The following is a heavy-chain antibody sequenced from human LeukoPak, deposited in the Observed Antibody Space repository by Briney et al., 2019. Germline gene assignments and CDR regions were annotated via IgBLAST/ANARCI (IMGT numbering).Heavy chain of an antibody. CDR1: GYTFTGYY. D-gene: IGHD3-9*01. J-gene: IGHJ4*02. CDR2: INPNSGGT. CDR3: ARDQYYDILTGSQGY. Sequence: ASVKVSCKASGYTFTGYYMHWVRQAPGQGLEWMGWINPNSGGTNYAQKFQGRVTMTRDTSISTAYMELGRPRSDDTAVYYCARDQYYDILTGSQGYWGQGTLVTVSS. V-gene: IGHV1-2*02.